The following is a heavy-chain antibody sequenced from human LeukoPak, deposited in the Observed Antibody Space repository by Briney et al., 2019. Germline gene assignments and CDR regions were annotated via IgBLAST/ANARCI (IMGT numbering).Heavy chain of an antibody. Sequence: GTSLRLSCAASGFTFTNYGMHWVRQAPGKGLEWAALITYDGYYKYYSDSVKGRFTISSDTSKYTLYLQMNSLRAEDTAVYYCARDLSPVVRASPMGYWGQGTPVTVSS. CDR3: ARDLSPVVRASPMGY. CDR2: ITYDGYYK. V-gene: IGHV3-30*03. J-gene: IGHJ4*02. CDR1: GFTFTNYG. D-gene: IGHD3-10*01.